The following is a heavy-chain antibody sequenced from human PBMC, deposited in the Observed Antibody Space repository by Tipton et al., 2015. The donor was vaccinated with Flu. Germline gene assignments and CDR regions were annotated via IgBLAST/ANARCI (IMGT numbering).Heavy chain of an antibody. CDR2: IIPRFGTP. V-gene: IGHV1-69*01. J-gene: IGHJ4*02. Sequence: QLVQSGAEVKKPGSSVKVSCKASGGSFNSYAVSWVRQAPGQGLEWMGGIIPRFGTPTYAQEFQGRVTITADESTSTTYMELTSLMAEDTALYYCATDRLVRGAIIGPLFDWGQGTLVTVSS. D-gene: IGHD3-10*01. CDR3: ATDRLVRGAIIGPLFD. CDR1: GGSFNSYA.